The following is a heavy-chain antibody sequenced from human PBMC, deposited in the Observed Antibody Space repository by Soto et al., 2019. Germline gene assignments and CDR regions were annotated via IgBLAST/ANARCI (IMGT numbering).Heavy chain of an antibody. J-gene: IGHJ4*02. CDR2: IRSKANNYAT. CDR1: GYTFSDFT. V-gene: IGHV3-73*02. CDR3: ARLWSEREPNFDY. D-gene: IGHD1-26*01. Sequence: EVQLVESGGGLVQPGGSLKLSCAASGYTFSDFTLHWVRQASGKGLEWVGRIRSKANNYATVYAESVKGRFTISRDDSKNTAYLQMNSLKTEDTAVYYCARLWSEREPNFDYWGQCTLVSVSS.